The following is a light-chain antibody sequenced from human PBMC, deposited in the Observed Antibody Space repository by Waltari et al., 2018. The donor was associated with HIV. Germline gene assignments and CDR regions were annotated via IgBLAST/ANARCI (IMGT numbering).Light chain of an antibody. CDR2: RAS. Sequence: EIVLTLSPATLSVSPGEIANLPCRASQSVSSNLAWYQQKPGQAPRLLIYRASTRTTGIPARFSGSGSGTEFTLTISSLQSEDFAVYYCQQYNDWPRGPFGQGTRLEIK. CDR1: QSVSSN. J-gene: IGKJ2*01. V-gene: IGKV3-15*01. CDR3: QQYNDWPRGP.